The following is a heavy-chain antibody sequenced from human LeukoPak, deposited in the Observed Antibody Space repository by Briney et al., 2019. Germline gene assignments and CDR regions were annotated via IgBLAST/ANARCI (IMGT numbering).Heavy chain of an antibody. CDR3: ARDAPHCPPPFITFGYCSSTSCPPYFDY. CDR2: ISAYNGNT. J-gene: IGHJ4*02. Sequence: ASVKVSCKASGYTFTSYGISWGRQAPGRGLEWMGWISAYNGNTNYAQKFQGRVPMTTDTSTSPAYMELRSLRSDHTAVYYCARDAPHCPPPFITFGYCSSTSCPPYFDYWGQGTLVTVSS. CDR1: GYTFTSYG. V-gene: IGHV1-18*01. D-gene: IGHD2-2*01.